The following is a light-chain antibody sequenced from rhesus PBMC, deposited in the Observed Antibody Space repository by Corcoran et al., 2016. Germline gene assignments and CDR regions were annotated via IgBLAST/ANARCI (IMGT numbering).Light chain of an antibody. CDR1: QGISTY. Sequence: DIQMTQSPSSLSASAGDRVTITCRASQGISTYLNWFQQKPGKAPKRLIYAASNLHSGVPSRFSGSGSGTEFTLTISSLQPEDFATYDCQQYDDLPYSFGQGTKVEIK. CDR3: QQYDDLPYS. V-gene: IGKV1-43*01. CDR2: AAS. J-gene: IGKJ2*01.